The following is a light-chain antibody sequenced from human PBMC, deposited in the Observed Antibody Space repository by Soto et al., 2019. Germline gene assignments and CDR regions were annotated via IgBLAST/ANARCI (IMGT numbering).Light chain of an antibody. V-gene: IGKV1-17*01. CDR3: LQHNSYPWT. CDR1: HGIGND. Sequence: DIQMTQSPSSLSASVGDRVTITCRASHGIGNDLGWYQQKPGKAPKRLIYAASTLQSGVPSRFSGSRSGTEFTLTISSVQPEDFATYYCLQHNSYPWTFGQGTKVEIK. CDR2: AAS. J-gene: IGKJ1*01.